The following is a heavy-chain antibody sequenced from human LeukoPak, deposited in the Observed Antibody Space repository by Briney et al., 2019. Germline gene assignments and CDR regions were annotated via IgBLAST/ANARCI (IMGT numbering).Heavy chain of an antibody. CDR1: GFIFDHFG. CDR3: ARGLKYCTGGMCYFTAVADS. D-gene: IGHD2-8*02. J-gene: IGHJ4*02. CDR2: INWDSTST. V-gene: IGHV3-20*04. Sequence: SGGSLRLSCATSGFIFDHFGMNWVRQVPGKGLEWVSGINWDSTSTNYVDSVRGRFTISRDNAKNSLYLQMNSLRVEDTAFYYCARGLKYCTGGMCYFTAVADSWGQGTLVTVSS.